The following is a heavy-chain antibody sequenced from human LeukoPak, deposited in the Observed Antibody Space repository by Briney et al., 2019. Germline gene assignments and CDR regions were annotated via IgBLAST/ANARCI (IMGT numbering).Heavy chain of an antibody. V-gene: IGHV4-34*01. CDR3: ARGRASYYGSGSYWSE. CDR2: INHSGST. Sequence: SETLSLTCAVYGGSFSGYYWSWIRQPPGKGLEWIGEINHSGSTNYNPSLKSRVTISVDTSKNQFSLKLSSVTAADTAVYYCARGRASYYGSGSYWSEWGQGTLVTVSS. CDR1: GGSFSGYY. J-gene: IGHJ4*02. D-gene: IGHD3-10*01.